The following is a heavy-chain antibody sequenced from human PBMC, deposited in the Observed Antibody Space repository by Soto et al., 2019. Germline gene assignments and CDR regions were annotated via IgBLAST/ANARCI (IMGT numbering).Heavy chain of an antibody. CDR1: GYTFTGYY. J-gene: IGHJ4*02. Sequence: GASVKISCKASGYTFTGYYMHWVRQAPGQGLEWMGWINPNSGGTNYAQKFQGWVTMTRDTSISTAYMELSRLRSDDTAVYYCARDGFHKTNFDYWGQGTLVTVSS. D-gene: IGHD3-10*01. V-gene: IGHV1-2*04. CDR3: ARDGFHKTNFDY. CDR2: INPNSGGT.